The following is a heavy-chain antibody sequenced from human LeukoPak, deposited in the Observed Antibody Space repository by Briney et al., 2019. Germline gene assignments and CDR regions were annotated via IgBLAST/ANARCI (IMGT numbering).Heavy chain of an antibody. CDR1: GGTFSSYA. V-gene: IGHV1-69*13. D-gene: IGHD1-26*01. CDR3: ANLVGATMYYYYGMDV. Sequence: ASVKVSCKASGGTFSSYAISWVRQAPGQGLEWMGGIIPIFGTANYAQKFQGRVTITADESTSTAYMELSSLRSEDTAVYYCANLVGATMYYYYGMDVWGQGTTVTVSS. CDR2: IIPIFGTA. J-gene: IGHJ6*02.